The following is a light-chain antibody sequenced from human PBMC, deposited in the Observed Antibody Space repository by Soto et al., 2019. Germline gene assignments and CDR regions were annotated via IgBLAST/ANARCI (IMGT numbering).Light chain of an antibody. V-gene: IGKV3-11*01. CDR3: TESYNWWT. CDR2: DAS. Sequence: EIVLTHSPATLSLSPGERATLSCRASQTISSYLAWYQQKPGQAPRLLIYDASNRATGIPARFSGSGSGTDFTLTISSLEPEVFAVYASTESYNWWTFGQRTMVDVK. J-gene: IGKJ1*01. CDR1: QTISSY.